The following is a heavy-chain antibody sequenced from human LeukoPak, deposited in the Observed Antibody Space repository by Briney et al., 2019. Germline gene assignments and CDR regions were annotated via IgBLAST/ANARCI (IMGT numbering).Heavy chain of an antibody. Sequence: GGSLRLSCAASGFTFSSYSMNWVRQAPGKGLEWVSSISSSSSYIYYADSVRGRFTISRDNAKNSLYLQMNSLRAEDTAVYYCARDGLLGYCSGGSCYSDYWAREPWSPSPQ. CDR3: ARDGLLGYCSGGSCYSDY. D-gene: IGHD2-15*01. CDR1: GFTFSSYS. V-gene: IGHV3-21*01. J-gene: IGHJ4*02. CDR2: ISSSSSYI.